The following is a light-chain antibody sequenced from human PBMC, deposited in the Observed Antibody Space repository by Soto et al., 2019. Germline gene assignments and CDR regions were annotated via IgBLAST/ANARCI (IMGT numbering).Light chain of an antibody. CDR3: AAWDDTLNGLV. Sequence: QSVLTQPPSASGTPGQRVTISCSGSGSSIGSNTVNWYQQLPGTAPKLLIYSDDQRPSGVPDRFSGSKSGASASLAISGLQSEDEADYSCAAWDDTLNGLVFGGGTKVTVL. J-gene: IGLJ2*01. CDR2: SDD. V-gene: IGLV1-44*01. CDR1: GSSIGSNT.